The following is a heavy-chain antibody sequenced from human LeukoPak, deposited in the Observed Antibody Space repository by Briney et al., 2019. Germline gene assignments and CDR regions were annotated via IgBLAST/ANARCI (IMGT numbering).Heavy chain of an antibody. Sequence: SETLSLTCTVSGVSVSSGSYYWSWIRQPPGKGLEWIGYIYYSGSTNYNPSLKSRVTISVDTSKNQFSLKLSSVTAEDTAVYYCAKDMEPYCSGGSCYSSFDYWGQGTLVTVSS. J-gene: IGHJ4*02. D-gene: IGHD2-15*01. CDR3: AKDMEPYCSGGSCYSSFDY. CDR2: IYYSGST. CDR1: GVSVSSGSYY. V-gene: IGHV4-61*01.